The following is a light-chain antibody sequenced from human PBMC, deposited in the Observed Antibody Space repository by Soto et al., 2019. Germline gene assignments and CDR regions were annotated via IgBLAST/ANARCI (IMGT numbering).Light chain of an antibody. V-gene: IGKV1-27*01. J-gene: IGKJ1*01. CDR2: AAS. Sequence: DIQMTQSPSSLSTSVGDRVTITCRASQGISNYLAWYQQKPGKVPKILIYAASTLQSGVPSRCSGSGSGTDFTITISSLQPEDVASYYCQKYNSAPWTFGQGIKVEIK. CDR3: QKYNSAPWT. CDR1: QGISNY.